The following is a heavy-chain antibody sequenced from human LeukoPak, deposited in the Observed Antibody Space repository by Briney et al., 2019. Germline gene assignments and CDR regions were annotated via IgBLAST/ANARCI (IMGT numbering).Heavy chain of an antibody. J-gene: IGHJ6*04. CDR1: GFTFSSYE. CDR2: ISSSGSTI. V-gene: IGHV3-48*03. Sequence: GGSLRLSCAASGFTFSSYEMNWVRQAPGKGLEWVSYISSSGSTICYADSVKGRFTISRDNAKNSLYLQMNSLRAEDTAVYYCARRYDILTDYGYYYYYGMDVWGKGTTVTVSS. D-gene: IGHD3-9*01. CDR3: ARRYDILTDYGYYYYYGMDV.